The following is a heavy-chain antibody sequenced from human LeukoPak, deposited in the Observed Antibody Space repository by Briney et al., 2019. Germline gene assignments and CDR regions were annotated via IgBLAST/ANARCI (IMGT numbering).Heavy chain of an antibody. CDR3: AKVRIVGATASRTGFDP. CDR1: GFTFSSYG. Sequence: PGGSLRLSCAASGFTFSSYGMHWVRQAPGKGLEWVAFIRYDGSNKYYADSVKGRFTISRDNSKNTLYLQMNSLRAEDTAVYYCAKVRIVGATASRTGFDPWGQGTLVTVSS. D-gene: IGHD1-26*01. V-gene: IGHV3-30*02. J-gene: IGHJ5*02. CDR2: IRYDGSNK.